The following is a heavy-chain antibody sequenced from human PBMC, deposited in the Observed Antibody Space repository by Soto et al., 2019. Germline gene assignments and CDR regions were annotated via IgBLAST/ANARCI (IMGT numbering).Heavy chain of an antibody. CDR3: ARLGGYYQALDS. J-gene: IGHJ4*02. D-gene: IGHD3-22*01. V-gene: IGHV4-59*08. CDR1: DGSISPYY. CDR2: IYYAGTT. Sequence: WETLSLTCTVSDGSISPYYWSWIRQPPGKGLEKIGYIYYAGTTTYNPSLKIRVSISVVTSKNEVSLKLTSVIAVDTAVYYCARLGGYYQALDSWGQGTVVIVSS.